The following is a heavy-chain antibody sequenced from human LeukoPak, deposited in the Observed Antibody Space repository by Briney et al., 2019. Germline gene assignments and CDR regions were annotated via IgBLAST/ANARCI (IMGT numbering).Heavy chain of an antibody. CDR1: GYTFTGYY. CDR3: ATRSIAAAGTGPPLDY. D-gene: IGHD6-13*01. CDR2: INPNSGGT. Sequence: ASVKVSCKASGYTFTGYYMHWVRQAPGQGLEWMGWINPNSGGTNYAQKFQGRVTMTRDTSISTAYMELSRLRSDDTAVYYCATRSIAAAGTGPPLDYWGQGTLVTVSS. J-gene: IGHJ4*02. V-gene: IGHV1-2*02.